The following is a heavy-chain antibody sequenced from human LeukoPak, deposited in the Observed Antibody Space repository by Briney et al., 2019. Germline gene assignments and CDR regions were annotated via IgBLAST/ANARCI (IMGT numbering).Heavy chain of an antibody. J-gene: IGHJ5*02. V-gene: IGHV4-61*02. D-gene: IGHD6-19*01. CDR2: IYTSGST. CDR3: ARGLASMQQGLGNLLWNWFDP. Sequence: PSETLSLTCTVSGGSISSGSYYWSWIRQPAGKGLEWIGRIYTSGSTNYNPSLKSRVTISVDTSKIQFSLKLSSVTAADTAVYYCARGLASMQQGLGNLLWNWFDPWGQGTLVTVSS. CDR1: GGSISSGSYY.